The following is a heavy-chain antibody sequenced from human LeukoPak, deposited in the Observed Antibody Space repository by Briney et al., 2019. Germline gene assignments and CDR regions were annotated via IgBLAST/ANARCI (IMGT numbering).Heavy chain of an antibody. CDR2: ISWNSGSI. CDR1: GFTFDDYA. D-gene: IGHD6-19*01. Sequence: PGGSLRLSCAASGFTFDDYAMHRVRQAPGKGLEWVSGISWNSGSIGYADSVKGRFTISRDNAKNSLYLQMNSLRAEDTALYYCAKDLAAIAVAGYFDYWGQGTLVTVSS. CDR3: AKDLAAIAVAGYFDY. V-gene: IGHV3-9*01. J-gene: IGHJ4*02.